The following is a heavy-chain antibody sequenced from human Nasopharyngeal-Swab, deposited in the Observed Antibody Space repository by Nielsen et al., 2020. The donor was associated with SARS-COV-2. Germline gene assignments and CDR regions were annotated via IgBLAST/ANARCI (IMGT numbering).Heavy chain of an antibody. CDR2: IYYSGST. CDR3: ARESPPDWYFDL. V-gene: IGHV4-39*07. CDR1: GFTFSSYA. J-gene: IGHJ2*01. Sequence: GSLRLSCAASGFTFSSYAMSWARQAPGKGLEWIGSIYYSGSTYYNPSLKSRVTISVDTSKNQFSLKLSSVTAADTAVYYCARESPPDWYFDLWGRGTLVTVSS.